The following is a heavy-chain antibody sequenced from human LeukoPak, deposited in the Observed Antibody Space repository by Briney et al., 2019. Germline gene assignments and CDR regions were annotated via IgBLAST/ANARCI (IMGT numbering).Heavy chain of an antibody. CDR3: ARGAYGDK. V-gene: IGHV1-18*01. D-gene: IGHD4-17*01. Sequence: ASVKVSCEASGYTLTSYGINWMRQAPGQGLEWMGWISTQSGNTNYAQKVQGRLTLTTDRSTNTAYMELRSLRSDDTAVYYCARGAYGDKWGQETMVTVSS. CDR2: ISTQSGNT. J-gene: IGHJ4*02. CDR1: GYTLTSYG.